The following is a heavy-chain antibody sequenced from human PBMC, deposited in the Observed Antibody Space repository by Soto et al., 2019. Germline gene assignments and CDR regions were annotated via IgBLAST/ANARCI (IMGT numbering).Heavy chain of an antibody. CDR1: GGTFSSYA. Sequence: SVKVSCRACGGTFSSYAIRWVRQAPGQRHEWMGWINTGNGNTKYSQKFQGRVTITGDTSASTAYRELSSLRSEDTAGYYCARDHDYDSFTGYPFNWFDTWG. D-gene: IGHD3-9*01. CDR2: INTGNGNT. J-gene: IGHJ5*01. V-gene: IGHV1-3*04. CDR3: ARDHDYDSFTGYPFNWFDT.